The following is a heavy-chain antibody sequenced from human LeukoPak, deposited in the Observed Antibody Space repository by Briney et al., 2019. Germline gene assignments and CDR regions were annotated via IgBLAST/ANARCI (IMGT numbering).Heavy chain of an antibody. D-gene: IGHD2-15*01. Sequence: SETLSLTCTVSGGSISSYYWSWIRQPPGKGLEWIGEINHSGSTNYNPSLKSRVTISVDTSKNQFSLKLSSVTAADTAVYYCARLGYCSGGSCIDAFDIWGQGTMVTVSS. CDR3: ARLGYCSGGSCIDAFDI. V-gene: IGHV4-34*01. J-gene: IGHJ3*02. CDR2: INHSGST. CDR1: GGSISSYY.